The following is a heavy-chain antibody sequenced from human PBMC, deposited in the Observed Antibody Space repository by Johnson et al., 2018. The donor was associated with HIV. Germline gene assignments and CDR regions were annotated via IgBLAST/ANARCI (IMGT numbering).Heavy chain of an antibody. J-gene: IGHJ3*02. CDR1: GFTFSNYG. CDR3: ARDGYSSGWYGNDAFDI. V-gene: IGHV3-NL1*01. Sequence: QVQLVESGGGVVQPGGSLRLSCAASGFTFSNYGMHWVRQAPGKGLEWVSAISGSGGSTYYADSVKGRFTISRDNSKNTLYLQMNSLRAEDTAVYYCARDGYSSGWYGNDAFDIWGQGTMVTVSS. D-gene: IGHD6-19*01. CDR2: ISGSGGST.